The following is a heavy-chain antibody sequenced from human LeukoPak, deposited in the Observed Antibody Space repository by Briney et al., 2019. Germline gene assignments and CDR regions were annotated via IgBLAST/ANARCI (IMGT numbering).Heavy chain of an antibody. CDR2: INPNSGGT. V-gene: IGHV1-2*04. Sequence: ASVKVSCKASGYTFTGYYMHWVRQAPGQGLEWMGWINPNSGGTNYAQEFQGWVTMTRDTSISTAYMELSRLRSDDTAVYYCAREDSSSCFDYWGQGTLVTVSS. CDR3: AREDSSSCFDY. D-gene: IGHD6-13*01. CDR1: GYTFTGYY. J-gene: IGHJ4*02.